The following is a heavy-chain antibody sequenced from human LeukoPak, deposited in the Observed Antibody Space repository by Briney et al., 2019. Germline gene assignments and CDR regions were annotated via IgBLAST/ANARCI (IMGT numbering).Heavy chain of an antibody. CDR1: GFTFSSYA. D-gene: IGHD2-2*01. V-gene: IGHV3-23*01. Sequence: PGGSLRLSCAASGFTFSSYAMSWVRQAPGKGLEWVSAISGSGGSTYYADSVKGRFTISRGNSKNTLYLQMNSLRAEDTAVYYCAKAQLLWHGPDDAFDIWGQGTMVTVSS. CDR3: AKAQLLWHGPDDAFDI. J-gene: IGHJ3*02. CDR2: ISGSGGST.